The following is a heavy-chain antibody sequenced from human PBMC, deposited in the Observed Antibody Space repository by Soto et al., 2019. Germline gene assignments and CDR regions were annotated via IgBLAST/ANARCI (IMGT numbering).Heavy chain of an antibody. CDR1: GFSLTTNTVA. J-gene: IGHJ4*02. CDR3: ARRYDPYYFDY. Sequence: ASGPTLVNPTQTLTLTCTFSGFSLTTNTVAVGWIRQPPGKALEWLAIIYGNDAKYYSPSLKSGRTITKDTSTNQVVLTVTNMDPLDTATYYCARRYDPYYFDYWGQGTLVTSPQ. D-gene: IGHD1-1*01. CDR2: IYGNDAK. V-gene: IGHV2-5*01.